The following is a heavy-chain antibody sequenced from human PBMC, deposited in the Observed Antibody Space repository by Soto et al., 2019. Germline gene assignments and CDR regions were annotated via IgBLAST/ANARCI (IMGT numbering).Heavy chain of an antibody. CDR1: GGSISSSSYY. CDR2: IYYSGST. V-gene: IGHV4-39*01. D-gene: IGHD1-26*01. CDR3: ARHRLLTPPVY. J-gene: IGHJ4*01. Sequence: QLQLQESGPGLVKPSETLSLTCTVSGGSISSSSYYWGWIRKHPRKGLEWIGSIYYSGSTYYNPSLKSRVTISVDTAKNQFSLKLSSVTAADTAVYYCARHRLLTPPVYWGQGTLVTVSS.